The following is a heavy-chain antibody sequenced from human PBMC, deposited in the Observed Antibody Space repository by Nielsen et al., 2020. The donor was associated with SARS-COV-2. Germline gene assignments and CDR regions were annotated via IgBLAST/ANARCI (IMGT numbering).Heavy chain of an antibody. Sequence: SETLSLTCSVSGDFISSSTYYWGWIRQPPGKELEWIGTVSYSGNTFYNPALNSRVTISLDTSKKQFSLNLISVTAADTAVYYCARRRYDMLTGTEAFDIWGQGTMVTVSS. D-gene: IGHD3-9*01. CDR3: ARRRYDMLTGTEAFDI. J-gene: IGHJ3*02. CDR2: VSYSGNT. CDR1: GDFISSSTYY. V-gene: IGHV4-39*07.